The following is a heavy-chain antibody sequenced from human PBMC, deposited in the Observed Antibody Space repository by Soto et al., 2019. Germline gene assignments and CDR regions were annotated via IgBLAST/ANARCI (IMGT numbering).Heavy chain of an antibody. CDR1: GFSFHDYV. D-gene: IGHD1-26*01. CDR3: VTPNSDSFSEGFNL. J-gene: IGHJ3*01. CDR2: ISYNSRVI. Sequence: EVKLVESGGGLGQPGRSLRLSCAASGFSFHDYVMHWVPQAPGKGLEWVSGISYNSRVIDYADSVKGRFTISRDNAENSLYLQMNSLTPEDTALYYCVTPNSDSFSEGFNLWGQGTMVTVSS. V-gene: IGHV3-9*01.